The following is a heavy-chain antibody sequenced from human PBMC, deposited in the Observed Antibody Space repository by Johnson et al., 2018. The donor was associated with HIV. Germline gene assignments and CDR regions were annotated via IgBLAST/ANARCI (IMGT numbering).Heavy chain of an antibody. CDR3: ARDATPWGGDYFGYAFDL. CDR2: IGTAGDT. CDR1: GFTFSSYD. Sequence: VQLVESGGGVVQPGGSLRLSCAASGFTFSSYDMHWVRQATGKGLEWVSAIGTAGDTYYPGSVKGRFTISRENAKNSLYLQMNSLRAGDTAVYYCARDATPWGGDYFGYAFDLWGQGTMVTVSS. V-gene: IGHV3-13*01. D-gene: IGHD4-17*01. J-gene: IGHJ3*01.